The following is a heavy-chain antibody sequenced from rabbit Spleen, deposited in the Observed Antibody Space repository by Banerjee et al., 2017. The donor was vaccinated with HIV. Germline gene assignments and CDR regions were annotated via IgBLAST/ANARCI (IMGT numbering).Heavy chain of an antibody. V-gene: IGHV1S45*01. J-gene: IGHJ4*01. D-gene: IGHD6-1*01. CDR2: INTATGKD. CDR3: VRDQAHMLDL. CDR1: GFSFSDRDV. Sequence: QEQLVESGGGLVQPEGSLTLTCTASGFSFSDRDVMCWVRQAPGKGLEWIGCINTATGKDVYASWAKGRFTISSHNAQNTLYLQLNSLTVADTATYFCVRDQAHMLDLWGQGTLVTVS.